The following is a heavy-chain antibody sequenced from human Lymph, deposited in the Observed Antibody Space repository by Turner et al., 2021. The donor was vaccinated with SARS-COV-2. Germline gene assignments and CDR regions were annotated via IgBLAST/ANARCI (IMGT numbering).Heavy chain of an antibody. CDR2: MNPNRGNT. J-gene: IGHJ6*02. CDR3: ARGRYSGGGMDV. D-gene: IGHD1-26*01. Sequence: QVQLVQSGAEVKKPGASVKVSCTAPGYTFTSYDINWVRQATGQGLEWRGWMNPNRGNTGYAQKFQGRVTMTRNTSISTAYMELSSLRSEDTAVYYCARGRYSGGGMDVWGQGTTVTVSS. V-gene: IGHV1-8*02. CDR1: GYTFTSYD.